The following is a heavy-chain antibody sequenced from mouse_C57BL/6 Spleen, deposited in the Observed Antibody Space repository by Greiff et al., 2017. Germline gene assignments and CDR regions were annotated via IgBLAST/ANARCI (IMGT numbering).Heavy chain of an antibody. CDR2: IYPGSGST. CDR3: ARGWYFDY. Sequence: VQLQPSGAELVRPGASVKLSCKASGYTFTDYYINWVKQRPGQGLEWIARIYPGSGSTNYNEKFKSKATLTVNTSSSTAYMQLISLTSEYTAVYYCARGWYFDYWGQGTTLTVSA. D-gene: IGHD1-1*02. J-gene: IGHJ2*01. CDR1: GYTFTDYY. V-gene: IGHV1-76*01.